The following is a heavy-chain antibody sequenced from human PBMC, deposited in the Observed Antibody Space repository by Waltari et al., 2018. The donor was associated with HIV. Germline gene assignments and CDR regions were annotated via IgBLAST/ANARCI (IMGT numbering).Heavy chain of an antibody. D-gene: IGHD3-10*01. Sequence: QVTLTESGPALLNATQTLTLTCNVSGFSLTTSGLCVSWISQLPGKALEWLAFIDWEDNKFFSPSLKTRLTISKDSFRNQVVLTMTNMDPVDTGSYFCARTKYYASGTYYNGAFDVWGQGTMVTVSS. CDR1: GFSLTTSGLC. CDR3: ARTKYYASGTYYNGAFDV. V-gene: IGHV2-70*01. J-gene: IGHJ3*01. CDR2: IDWEDNK.